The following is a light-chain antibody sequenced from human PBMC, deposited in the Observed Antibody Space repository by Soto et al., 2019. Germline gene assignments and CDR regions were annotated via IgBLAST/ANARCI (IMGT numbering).Light chain of an antibody. CDR3: CSYAASSTSYV. Sequence: QSVLTQPSALSEPPGQSITISCTGTSSDFGSYNLVSWYQQHPGKAPKLMIYEGSKRPSGVSNRFSGSKSGNTASLTISGLQAEDEADYYCCSYAASSTSYVFGTGTKVTVL. J-gene: IGLJ1*01. CDR2: EGS. V-gene: IGLV2-23*01. CDR1: SSDFGSYNL.